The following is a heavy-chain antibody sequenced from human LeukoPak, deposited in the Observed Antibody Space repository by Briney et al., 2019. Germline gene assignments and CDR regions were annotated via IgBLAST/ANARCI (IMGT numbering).Heavy chain of an antibody. V-gene: IGHV3-23*01. D-gene: IGHD5/OR15-5a*01. CDR1: GFTFSSYG. CDR2: ISGSGGST. CDR3: AKRDHQSKYFDY. Sequence: PGGSLRLSCAASGFTFSSYGMHWVRQAPGKGLEWVSAISGSGGSTYYADSVKGRFTISRDNSKNTLYLQMNSMRAEDTAVYYCAKRDHQSKYFDYWGQGTLVTVSS. J-gene: IGHJ4*02.